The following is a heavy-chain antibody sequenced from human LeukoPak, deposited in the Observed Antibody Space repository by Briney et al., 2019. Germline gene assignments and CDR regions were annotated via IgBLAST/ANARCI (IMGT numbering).Heavy chain of an antibody. V-gene: IGHV4-38-2*01. CDR2: IYHSGST. CDR3: ARRRSSSSRTNYYFDY. CDR1: GYSISSGYY. J-gene: IGHJ4*02. Sequence: SETLSLTCAVSGYSISSGYYWGWVRQPPGKGLEWIGSIYHSGSTYYNPPLKSRVTIALDTSKNQFSLKLSSVTAADTAVYYRARRRSSSSRTNYYFDYWGQGTLVTVSS. D-gene: IGHD6-6*01.